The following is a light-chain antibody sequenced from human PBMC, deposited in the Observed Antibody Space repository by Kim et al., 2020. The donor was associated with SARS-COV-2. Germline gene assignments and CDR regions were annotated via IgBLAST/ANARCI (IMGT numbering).Light chain of an antibody. V-gene: IGKV1-39*01. CDR1: QSVINY. CDR3: QQSYSTPIT. CDR2: AAS. J-gene: IGKJ5*01. Sequence: SSVRDSVTSTGRASQSVINYLSWYQQKPGKAPKLLIYAASSLQSGGPSRFTGSGSGTDFTLTISSLQPEDFATYYCQQSYSTPITFGQGTRLEIK.